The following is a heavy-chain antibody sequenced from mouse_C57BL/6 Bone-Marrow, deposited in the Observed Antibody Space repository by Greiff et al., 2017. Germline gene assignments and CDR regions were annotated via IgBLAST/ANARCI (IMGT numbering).Heavy chain of an antibody. CDR1: GYTFTSYW. V-gene: IGHV1-64*01. Sequence: QVHVKQPGAELVKPGASVKLSCKASGYTFTSYWMHWVKQRPGQGLEWIGMIHPNSGSTNYNEKFKSKATLTVDKSSSTAYMQLSSLTSEDSAVYYCARRQTTVVGDYWGQGTSVTVSS. CDR2: IHPNSGST. CDR3: ARRQTTVVGDY. J-gene: IGHJ4*01. D-gene: IGHD1-1*01.